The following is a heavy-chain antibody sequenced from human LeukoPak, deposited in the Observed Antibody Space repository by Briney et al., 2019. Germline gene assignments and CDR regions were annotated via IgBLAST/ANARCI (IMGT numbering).Heavy chain of an antibody. CDR3: ERVSSYGYYFGY. CDR1: GGSISSYS. Sequence: WETLCLTCTVSGGSISSYSWSWVRQPPGKGLEWIGYIYYSGSTNYNPSLKSRVTISVDTSKHQFSLKLSSVTAADTAVYYCERVSSYGYYFGYWGQGTLVTVPS. CDR2: IYYSGST. J-gene: IGHJ4*02. D-gene: IGHD5-18*01. V-gene: IGHV4-59*01.